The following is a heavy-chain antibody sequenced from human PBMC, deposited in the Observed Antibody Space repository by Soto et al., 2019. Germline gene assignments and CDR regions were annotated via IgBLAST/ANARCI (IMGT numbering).Heavy chain of an antibody. D-gene: IGHD3-10*01. V-gene: IGHV1-69*13. Sequence: GASVKVSCKVSGYTLTELSMHWVRQAPGKGLEWMGGIIPIFGTANYAQKFQGRVTITADESTSTAYMELSSLRSEDTAVYYCARFRKGGFYYFDYWGQGTLVTVSS. CDR1: GYTLTELS. CDR2: IIPIFGTA. J-gene: IGHJ4*02. CDR3: ARFRKGGFYYFDY.